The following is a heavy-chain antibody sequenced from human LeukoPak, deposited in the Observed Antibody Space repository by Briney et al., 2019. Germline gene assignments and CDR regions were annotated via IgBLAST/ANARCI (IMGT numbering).Heavy chain of an antibody. CDR2: IRDSGGST. V-gene: IGHV3-23*01. J-gene: IGHJ5*02. CDR3: AKKGVGSGSYVQP. Sequence: GGCLRLSCVASGFTFSTYAISWVRQAPGKGLEWVSGIRDSGGSTYSADSVKGRFTISRDNSKNTLYLQMNRLRAEDTAAYYYAKKGVGSGSYVQPWGQGTLVTVSS. D-gene: IGHD3-10*01. CDR1: GFTFSTYA.